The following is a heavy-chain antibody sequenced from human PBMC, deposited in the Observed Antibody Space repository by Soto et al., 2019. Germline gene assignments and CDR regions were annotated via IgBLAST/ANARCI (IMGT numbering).Heavy chain of an antibody. D-gene: IGHD5-18*01. Sequence: TGGSLRLSCVASGFTFIEYWMHWVRQAPGKGLEWVSRVNSAASSTSYADSVKGRFTISRDNAKNTLYLQMNSLRAEDTAVYYCAMGREFSYGYFDYWGQGTLVTVSS. V-gene: IGHV3-74*01. CDR1: GFTFIEYW. CDR3: AMGREFSYGYFDY. CDR2: VNSAASST. J-gene: IGHJ4*02.